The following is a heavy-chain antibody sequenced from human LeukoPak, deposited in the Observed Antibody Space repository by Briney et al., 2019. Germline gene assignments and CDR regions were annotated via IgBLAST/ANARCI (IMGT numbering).Heavy chain of an antibody. CDR1: GFDLSTYA. D-gene: IGHD6-13*01. CDR2: IRNGGGGT. CDR3: ARCMVLSQGWCNWFDP. J-gene: IGHJ5*02. Sequence: GGSLRLSCAASGFDLSTYAMTWVRQSPAKGLEWVSSIRNGGGGTYYADSVKGRFTISRDNSENTLHLQMNNLRVGDTAKYFCARCMVLSQGWCNWFDPWGQGTLVTVSS. V-gene: IGHV3-23*01.